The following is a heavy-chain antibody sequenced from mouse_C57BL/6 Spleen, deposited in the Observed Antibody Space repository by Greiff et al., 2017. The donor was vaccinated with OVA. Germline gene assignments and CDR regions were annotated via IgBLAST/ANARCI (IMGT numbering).Heavy chain of an antibody. CDR1: GFSLTSYG. Sequence: VQRVESGPGLVQPSQSLSITCTVSGFSLTSYGVHWVRQSPGKGLEWLGVIWSGGSTDYNAAFISRLSISKDNSKSQVFFKMNSLQADDTAIYYCARYYYGSRGAMDYWGQGTSVTVSS. D-gene: IGHD1-1*01. CDR2: IWSGGST. J-gene: IGHJ4*01. CDR3: ARYYYGSRGAMDY. V-gene: IGHV2-2*01.